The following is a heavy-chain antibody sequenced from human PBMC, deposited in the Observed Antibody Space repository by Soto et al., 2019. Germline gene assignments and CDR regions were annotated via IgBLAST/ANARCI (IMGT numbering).Heavy chain of an antibody. CDR1: GFTFSSYG. CDR3: ARSTGTRHTDWFDP. V-gene: IGHV3-33*01. CDR2: IWYDGSNK. D-gene: IGHD4-17*01. J-gene: IGHJ5*02. Sequence: QVQLVESGGGVVQPGRSLRLSCAASGFTFSSYGMHWVRQAPGKGLEWVAVIWYDGSNKYYADSVKGRFTISRDNSKNTRYLQMDRLRAEDTAVYYCARSTGTRHTDWFDPWGQGTLVTVSS.